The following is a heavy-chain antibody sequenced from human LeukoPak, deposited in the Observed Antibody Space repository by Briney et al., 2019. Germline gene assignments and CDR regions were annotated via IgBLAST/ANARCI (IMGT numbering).Heavy chain of an antibody. CDR1: GFTFSSYS. D-gene: IGHD4-17*01. V-gene: IGHV3-21*01. CDR3: ARDSVTTRRALAFDI. Sequence: GGSLRLSRAASGFTFSSYSMNWVRQAPGKGLEWVSSVSSSSGYIHYADSVKGRFTISRDNAKNLVYLQMNGLRAEDTAVYYCARDSVTTRRALAFDIWGQGTMVTVSS. J-gene: IGHJ3*02. CDR2: VSSSSGYI.